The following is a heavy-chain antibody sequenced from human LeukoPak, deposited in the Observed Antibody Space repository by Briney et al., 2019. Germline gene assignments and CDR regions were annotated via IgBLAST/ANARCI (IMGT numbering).Heavy chain of an antibody. J-gene: IGHJ6*03. D-gene: IGHD7-27*01. CDR1: GYSFTSYW. CDR2: IYPADSDT. Sequence: GESLKISCKGSGYSFTSYWIGWVRQMPGKGLEWMGIIYPADSDTRYSPSFQGQVTISADKSISTAYLQWSSLKASDTAMYYCARQPLTVSDYYYMDVWGKGTTVTVSS. V-gene: IGHV5-51*01. CDR3: ARQPLTVSDYYYMDV.